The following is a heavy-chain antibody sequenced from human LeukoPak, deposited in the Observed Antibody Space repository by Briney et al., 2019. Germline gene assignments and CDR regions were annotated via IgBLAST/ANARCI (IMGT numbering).Heavy chain of an antibody. Sequence: ASVKVSCKASGYTFTGYYMHWVRQAPGQGLEWMGWINPNSGGTNYAQKFQGRVTMTRDTSISTAYVELSRLRSDDTAVHYCARANRITMVRGVNKSDYWGQGTLVTVSS. J-gene: IGHJ4*02. CDR3: ARANRITMVRGVNKSDY. CDR1: GYTFTGYY. D-gene: IGHD3-10*01. V-gene: IGHV1-2*02. CDR2: INPNSGGT.